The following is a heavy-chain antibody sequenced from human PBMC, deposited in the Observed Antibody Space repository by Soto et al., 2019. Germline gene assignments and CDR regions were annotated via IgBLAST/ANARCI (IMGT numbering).Heavy chain of an antibody. CDR2: ISYDGSNK. J-gene: IGHJ6*02. Sequence: PGGSLRLSCAASGFTFSSYAMHWVRQAPGKGLEWVAVISYDGSNKYYADSVKGRFTISRDNSKNTLYLQMNSLRAEDTAVYYCARDLLLGFGELRPYYYGMDVWVQGTKVTVSS. CDR1: GFTFSSYA. D-gene: IGHD3-10*01. CDR3: ARDLLLGFGELRPYYYGMDV. V-gene: IGHV3-30-3*01.